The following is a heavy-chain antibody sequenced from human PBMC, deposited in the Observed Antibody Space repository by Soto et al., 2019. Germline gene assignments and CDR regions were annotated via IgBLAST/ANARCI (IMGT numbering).Heavy chain of an antibody. D-gene: IGHD4-17*01. CDR1: GGSISSGGYY. CDR3: ASSRPITVTSFDY. CDR2: IYYSGST. J-gene: IGHJ4*02. Sequence: SETLSLTCTVSGGSISSGGYYWSWIRQHPGKGLEWIGYIYYSGSTYYNPSLKSRVTISVDTSKNQFSLKLSSVTAADTAVYYCASSRPITVTSFDYWGQGTLVTVSS. V-gene: IGHV4-31*03.